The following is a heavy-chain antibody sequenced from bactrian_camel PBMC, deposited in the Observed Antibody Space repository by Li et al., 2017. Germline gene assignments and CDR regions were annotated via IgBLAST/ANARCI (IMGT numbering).Heavy chain of an antibody. V-gene: IGHV3S40*01. CDR1: GFTFSRYL. CDR2: SSSGALSL. CDR3: AVGPHYLWMGIEDEYNY. Sequence: VQLVESGGGLVQPGGSLRLSCAASGFTFSRYLMTWVRQAPGKGLERVSSSSSGALSLVYADSVKGRFTFSRDNAKNTVYLQMNSLKPEDTAMYYCAVGPHYLWMGIEDEYNYWGQGTQVTVS. J-gene: IGHJ4*01. D-gene: IGHD2*01.